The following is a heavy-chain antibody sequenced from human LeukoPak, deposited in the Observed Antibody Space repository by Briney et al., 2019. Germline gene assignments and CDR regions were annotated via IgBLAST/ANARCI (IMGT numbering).Heavy chain of an antibody. J-gene: IGHJ3*01. V-gene: IGHV3-66*01. CDR1: GFTVSSNY. CDR3: ARDFASRGYYYDSSGPSRAFDV. Sequence: GGSLRLSCAASGFTVSSNYMSWVRQAPGKGLEWVSVIYSGGSTYYADSVKGRFTISRDNSKNTLYLQMNSLRAEDTAVYYCARDFASRGYYYDSSGPSRAFDVWGQGTMVTVSS. CDR2: IYSGGST. D-gene: IGHD3-22*01.